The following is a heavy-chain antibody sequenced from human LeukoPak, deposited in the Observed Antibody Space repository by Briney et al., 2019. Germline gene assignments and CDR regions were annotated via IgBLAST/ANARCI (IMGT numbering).Heavy chain of an antibody. J-gene: IGHJ3*02. CDR2: ISSSSSYI. CDR1: GFTFSSYS. CDR3: ARDMGYCSGGSCYVAFDI. D-gene: IGHD2-15*01. Sequence: GGSLRLSCAASGFTFSSYSMNWVRQAPGKGLEWVSSISSSSSYIYYADSVKGRFTTSRDNAKNSLYLQMNSLRAEDTAVYYCARDMGYCSGGSCYVAFDIWGQGTMVTVSS. V-gene: IGHV3-21*01.